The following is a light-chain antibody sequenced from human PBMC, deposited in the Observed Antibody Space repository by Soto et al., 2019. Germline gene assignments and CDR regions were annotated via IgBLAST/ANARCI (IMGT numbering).Light chain of an antibody. CDR2: KAA. J-gene: IGKJ2*01. V-gene: IGKV1-5*03. Sequence: DIQMTQSPSTLSASVGDRVTITCRASQSISSRLAWYQQKRGKAPKLLIYKAASLEGGIPSRFSGSGSETEFTLTISSLQPEDFATYYCQQYNSYQYTLGQGTKLEIK. CDR3: QQYNSYQYT. CDR1: QSISSR.